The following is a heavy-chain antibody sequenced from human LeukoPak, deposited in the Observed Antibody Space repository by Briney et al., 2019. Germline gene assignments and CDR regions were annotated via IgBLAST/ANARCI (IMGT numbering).Heavy chain of an antibody. J-gene: IGHJ4*02. CDR1: GGSISSGGYS. D-gene: IGHD5-12*01. CDR3: ARSRHRGYSGDFVY. Sequence: SETLSLTCAVSGGSISSGGYSWSWIRQAPGEGLEWVGYTHYSGNTNHNPSLKSRVTISVDTSKNQFSLKMRSVTAADTAMYYCARSRHRGYSGDFVYWGQGTLVTVSS. V-gene: IGHV4-61*08. CDR2: THYSGNT.